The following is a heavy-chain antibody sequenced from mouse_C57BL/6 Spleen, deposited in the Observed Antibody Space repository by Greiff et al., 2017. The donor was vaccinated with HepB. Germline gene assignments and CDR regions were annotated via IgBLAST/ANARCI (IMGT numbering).Heavy chain of an antibody. Sequence: QVQLQQPGAELVKPGASVKLSCKASGYTFTSYWMQWVKQRPGQGLEWIGEIDPSDSYTNYNQKFKGKATLTVDTSSSTAYMQLSSLTSEDSAVYYCARGDYYAPYFDVWGTVTTVTVSS. V-gene: IGHV1-50*01. D-gene: IGHD1-1*01. CDR1: GYTFTSYW. CDR2: IDPSDSYT. J-gene: IGHJ1*03. CDR3: ARGDYYAPYFDV.